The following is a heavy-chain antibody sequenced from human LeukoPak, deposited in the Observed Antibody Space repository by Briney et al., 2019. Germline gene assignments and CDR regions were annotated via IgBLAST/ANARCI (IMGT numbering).Heavy chain of an antibody. CDR3: AKVPWGDASRMVY. CDR1: GFTFSTYD. Sequence: PGGSLRLSCAASGFTFSTYDIYWVRQAPGKGLEWVSGIIGSGHRTYYADSVKGRFTISRDNSKKTLYLQMNSLRAEDTAVYYCAKVPWGDASRMVYCGQGTLVTVSS. CDR2: IIGSGHRT. J-gene: IGHJ4*02. V-gene: IGHV3-23*01. D-gene: IGHD2-8*01.